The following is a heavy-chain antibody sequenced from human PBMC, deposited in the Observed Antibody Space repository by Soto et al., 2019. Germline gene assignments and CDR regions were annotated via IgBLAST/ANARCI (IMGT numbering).Heavy chain of an antibody. Sequence: XSVKVSYKGSGYTFTSYGIRWVRQAPGQGLEWMGWISAYNGNTNYAQKLQGRVTMTTDTSTSTAYMELRSLRSDDTAVYYCARGGYSGYDPLYYYGMDVWAQGTTVTVSS. V-gene: IGHV1-18*04. CDR2: ISAYNGNT. J-gene: IGHJ6*02. D-gene: IGHD5-12*01. CDR1: GYTFTSYG. CDR3: ARGGYSGYDPLYYYGMDV.